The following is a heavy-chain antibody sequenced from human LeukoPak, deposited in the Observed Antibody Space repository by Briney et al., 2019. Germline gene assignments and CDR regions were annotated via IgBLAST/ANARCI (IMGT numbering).Heavy chain of an antibody. CDR2: INQDGSEQ. CDR3: AKDKSCTNGICYLDF. Sequence: GGSLRLSCAASGFTFSRYWMSWVRQAPGKGLEWVASINQDGSEQYYVDSVKGRFTISRDNSKNTLYLQMNSLRAEDTAVYYCAKDKSCTNGICYLDFWGQGTLVTVSS. D-gene: IGHD2-8*01. J-gene: IGHJ4*02. V-gene: IGHV3-7*05. CDR1: GFTFSRYW.